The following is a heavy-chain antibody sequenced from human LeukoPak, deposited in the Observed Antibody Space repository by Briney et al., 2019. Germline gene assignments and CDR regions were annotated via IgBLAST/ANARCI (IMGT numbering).Heavy chain of an antibody. CDR3: ARENSGGITMTFDY. Sequence: GGSLRLSCAASGFTFSSYGMHWVRQAPGKGLEWVAVIWYDGSNIYYGGSLKGRFIISRANSRNTLYLQMNSLRVKDTSEYYCARENSGGITMTFDYWGQGSLVTVSS. D-gene: IGHD3-22*01. CDR2: IWYDGSNI. J-gene: IGHJ4*02. V-gene: IGHV3-33*01. CDR1: GFTFSSYG.